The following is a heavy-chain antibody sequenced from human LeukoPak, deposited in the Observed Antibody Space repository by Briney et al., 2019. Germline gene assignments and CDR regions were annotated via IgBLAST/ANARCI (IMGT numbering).Heavy chain of an antibody. CDR2: IYYSGST. Sequence: SETLSLTCTVSGGSISSYYWSWIRQPPGKGLEWIGYIYYSGSTNYNPSLKSRVTISVDTSKNQFSLKLSSATAADTAVYYCARDKRTYYDFWSGYPYYYYYGMDVWGQGTTVTVSS. D-gene: IGHD3-3*01. CDR1: GGSISSYY. CDR3: ARDKRTYYDFWSGYPYYYYYGMDV. V-gene: IGHV4-59*01. J-gene: IGHJ6*02.